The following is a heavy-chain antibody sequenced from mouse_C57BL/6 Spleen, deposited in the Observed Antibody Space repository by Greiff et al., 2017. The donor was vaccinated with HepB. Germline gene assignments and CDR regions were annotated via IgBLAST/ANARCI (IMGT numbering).Heavy chain of an antibody. CDR1: GYTFTSYW. Sequence: QVQLQQPGAELVRPGSSVKLSCKASGYTFTSYWMHWVKQRPIQGLEWIGNIDPSDSETHYNQKFKGKATLTADKSSSTAYMELRSLTSEDSAVYFCARPNYYGSPLDYWGQGTTLTVSS. CDR3: ARPNYYGSPLDY. V-gene: IGHV1-52*01. D-gene: IGHD1-1*01. J-gene: IGHJ2*01. CDR2: IDPSDSET.